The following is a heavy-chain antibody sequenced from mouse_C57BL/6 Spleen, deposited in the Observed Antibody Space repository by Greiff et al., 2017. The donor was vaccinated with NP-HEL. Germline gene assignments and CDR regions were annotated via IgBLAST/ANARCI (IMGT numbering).Heavy chain of an antibody. V-gene: IGHV1-76*01. J-gene: IGHJ4*01. CDR3: ARGRIYYDSYYAMDY. Sequence: QVQLKQSGAELVRPGASVKLSCKASGYTFTDYYINWVKQRPGQGLEWIARIYPGSGNTYYNEKFKGKATLTAEKSSSTAYMQLSSLTSEDSAVYFCARGRIYYDSYYAMDYWGQGTSVTVSS. CDR1: GYTFTDYY. D-gene: IGHD2-4*01. CDR2: IYPGSGNT.